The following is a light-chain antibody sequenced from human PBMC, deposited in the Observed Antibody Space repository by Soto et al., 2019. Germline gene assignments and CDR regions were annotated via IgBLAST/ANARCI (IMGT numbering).Light chain of an antibody. CDR2: DAS. J-gene: IGKJ4*01. CDR1: QDISDS. CDR3: QHYATLPLT. V-gene: IGKV1-33*01. Sequence: DIQMTQSPSSLSASVGDSLTLTCQASQDISDSLIWYQVKPGNAPQLLMFDASKLETGVPSRFSGSGSGKDFTFTISSLQPEDFATYYCQHYATLPLTFGGGTKVEIK.